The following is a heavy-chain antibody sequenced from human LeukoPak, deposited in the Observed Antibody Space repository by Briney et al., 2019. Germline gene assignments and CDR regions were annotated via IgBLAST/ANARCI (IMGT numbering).Heavy chain of an antibody. CDR3: ARDFPGRDGDNYCWFDP. CDR2: INPYSGNT. V-gene: IGHV1-18*04. D-gene: IGHD5-24*01. CDR1: GYTFTSYG. Sequence: ASVKVSCKASGYTFTSYGIRWVRQAPGQGLEWMGWINPYSGNTNYAQKLQGRVTMTTDTSTSTAYMELRSLRSDATAVYYCARDFPGRDGDNYCWFDPGGQGTLVIVSS. J-gene: IGHJ5*02.